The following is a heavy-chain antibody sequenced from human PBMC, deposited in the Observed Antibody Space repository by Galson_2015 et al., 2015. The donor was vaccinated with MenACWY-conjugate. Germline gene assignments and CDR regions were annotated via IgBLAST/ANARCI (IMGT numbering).Heavy chain of an antibody. CDR3: AREDFCSGGTCYFYDY. D-gene: IGHD2-15*01. CDR1: GFTFSTYS. Sequence: SLRLSCAASGFTFSTYSMNWVRQAPGKGLEWVSYISSSSSTIYYAASVKGRFTISKDNSKNTLYLQMNSLRVEDTAVYYCAREDFCSGGTCYFYDYWGQGTLVTVSS. CDR2: ISSSSSTI. V-gene: IGHV3-48*01. J-gene: IGHJ4*02.